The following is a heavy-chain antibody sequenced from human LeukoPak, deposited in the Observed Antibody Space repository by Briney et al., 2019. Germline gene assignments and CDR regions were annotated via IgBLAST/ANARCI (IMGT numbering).Heavy chain of an antibody. V-gene: IGHV4-59*01. CDR1: ARSTSSYY. CDR2: IYYSGST. D-gene: IGHD1-26*01. CDR3: AREEPATWSYFDY. Sequence: SETLSLICTVSARSTSSYYCSWIRQPPGKGLEWIGYIYYSGSTTYNPSLKSRVTISVDTSKNQFSLKLSSVTAADTAVYYCAREEPATWSYFDYWGQGTLVTVSS. J-gene: IGHJ4*02.